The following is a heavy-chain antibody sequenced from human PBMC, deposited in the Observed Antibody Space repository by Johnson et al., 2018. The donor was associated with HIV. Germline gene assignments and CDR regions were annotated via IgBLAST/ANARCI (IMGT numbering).Heavy chain of an antibody. CDR3: ARDYGDDEVPDAFDV. CDR2: ISSSGSTI. V-gene: IGHV3-11*04. CDR1: GFTFSGYY. J-gene: IGHJ3*01. Sequence: QVQLVESGGGLVKPGGSLRLSCAASGFTFSGYYMSWIRQAPGKGLECLSYISSSGSTIYYADSVKGRFTISRDTAKNSLYLQMNSLRAEDTAVYYCARDYGDDEVPDAFDVWGHGSLVTVSS. D-gene: IGHD4-17*01.